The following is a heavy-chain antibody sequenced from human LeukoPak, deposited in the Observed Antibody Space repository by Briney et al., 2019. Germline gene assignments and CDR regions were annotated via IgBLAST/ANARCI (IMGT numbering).Heavy chain of an antibody. D-gene: IGHD2-15*01. J-gene: IGHJ6*02. CDR2: TYADGAT. CDR3: AKDGYCSGGSCYHTLYYYYYYGMDV. V-gene: IGHV3-66*02. CDR1: GFIFSNTY. Sequence: PGGSLRLSCAASGFIFSNTYITWFRQAPGKGLEWVSATYADGATHYADSVKGRFTISRDNSKNTLYLQMNSLRAEDTAVYYCAKDGYCSGGSCYHTLYYYYYYGMDVWGQGTTVTVSS.